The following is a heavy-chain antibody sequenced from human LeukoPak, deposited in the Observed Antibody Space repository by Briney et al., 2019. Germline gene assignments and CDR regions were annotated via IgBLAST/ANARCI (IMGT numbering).Heavy chain of an antibody. D-gene: IGHD1-1*01. Sequence: GRSLRLSCAASGFTFDDYAMHWVRQAPGKGLEWVSGISWNSGSIGYADSVKGRFTISRDNAKNSLYLQMNSLRAEDTAVYYCARLRTTGTFDYWGQGTLVTVSS. CDR1: GFTFDDYA. J-gene: IGHJ4*02. V-gene: IGHV3-9*01. CDR2: ISWNSGSI. CDR3: ARLRTTGTFDY.